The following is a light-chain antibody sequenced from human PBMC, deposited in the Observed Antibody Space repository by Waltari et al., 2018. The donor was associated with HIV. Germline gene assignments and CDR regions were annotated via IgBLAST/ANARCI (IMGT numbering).Light chain of an antibody. J-gene: IGLJ2*01. V-gene: IGLV1-40*03. CDR2: KNK. CDR3: QSYDTSLSAWV. Sequence: QSVLTQPPSISGAPGQRITVPCSGPSSHLGAGYDVHWYQQLPGTAPKLLLYKNKNRPSGVPDRFSASKSDASASLAITGLQAADEGDYFCQSYDTSLSAWVFGGGTRLTVL. CDR1: SSHLGAGYD.